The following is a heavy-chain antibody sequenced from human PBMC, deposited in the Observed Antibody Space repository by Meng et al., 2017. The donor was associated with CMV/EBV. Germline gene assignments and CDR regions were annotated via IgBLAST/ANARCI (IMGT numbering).Heavy chain of an antibody. CDR2: ISSSGSSI. D-gene: IGHD5-18*01. CDR3: ATSKRSYAN. CDR1: GFTFSDYY. J-gene: IGHJ4*02. Sequence: GESLKISCAASGFTFSDYYMSWIRQAPGKGLEWVSYISSSGSSIYYADPVKGRFTISRDNSKNSLYLQMNSLRAEDTAVYYCATSKRSYANWGQGTLVTVSS. V-gene: IGHV3-11*01.